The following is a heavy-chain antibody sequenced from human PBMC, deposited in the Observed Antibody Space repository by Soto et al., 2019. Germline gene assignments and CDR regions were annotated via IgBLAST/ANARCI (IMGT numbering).Heavy chain of an antibody. CDR3: ARDPKTSGGQHWAFNYFDS. CDR1: GFSFSISP. V-gene: IGHV3-30-3*01. D-gene: IGHD7-27*01. CDR2: ISYDGTNK. J-gene: IGHJ4*02. Sequence: QVQLVEYGGGVVQPGRSLRLSCAASGFSFSISPMHWVRQAPGKGPEWVALISYDGTNKFYADSVKGRFTISRDNSKSTIYLQVDSLRPEDAAVYYCARDPKTSGGQHWAFNYFDSWGQGTLVTVSS.